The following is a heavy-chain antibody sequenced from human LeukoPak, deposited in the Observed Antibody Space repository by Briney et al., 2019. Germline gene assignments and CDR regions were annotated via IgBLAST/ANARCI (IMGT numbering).Heavy chain of an antibody. CDR2: IYTSGST. CDR3: AGGGPYYYNSMDV. D-gene: IGHD3-16*01. CDR1: GGSISSGSYY. J-gene: IGHJ6*03. Sequence: SETLSLTCTVSGGSISSGSYYWSWIRQPAGKGLEWIGRIYTSGSTNYNPSLKGRVTISVDTSKNQFSLKLSSVTAADTAVYYWAGGGPYYYNSMDVWGKGTTV. V-gene: IGHV4-61*02.